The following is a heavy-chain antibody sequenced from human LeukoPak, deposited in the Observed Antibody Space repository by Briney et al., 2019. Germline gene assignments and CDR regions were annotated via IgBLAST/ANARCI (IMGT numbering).Heavy chain of an antibody. J-gene: IGHJ4*02. CDR3: ASRIVGATPYFDY. CDR1: GGSISSYY. Sequence: SETLSLTCTVSGGSISSYYWSWIRQPPGKGLEWIGYIYYSGSTNYNPSLKSRVTISIDTSKSQFSLRVRSVTAADTAVYYCASRIVGATPYFDYWGQGTLFTVSS. D-gene: IGHD1-26*01. V-gene: IGHV4-59*08. CDR2: IYYSGST.